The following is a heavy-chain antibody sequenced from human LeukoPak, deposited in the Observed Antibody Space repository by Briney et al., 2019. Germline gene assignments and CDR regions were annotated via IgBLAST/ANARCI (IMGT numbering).Heavy chain of an antibody. V-gene: IGHV3-23*01. D-gene: IGHD3-22*01. CDR3: AKDVGTYYYDSSGYYFWDY. CDR2: ICGSGGST. CDR1: GFTFSSYA. J-gene: IGHJ4*02. Sequence: GGSLRLSCAASGFTFSSYAMSWVRQAPGKGLEWVSAICGSGGSTYDDDSVKGRFTITRDNSKNTPYLQMNSLRAEDTAVYYCAKDVGTYYYDSSGYYFWDYWGQGTLVTVSS.